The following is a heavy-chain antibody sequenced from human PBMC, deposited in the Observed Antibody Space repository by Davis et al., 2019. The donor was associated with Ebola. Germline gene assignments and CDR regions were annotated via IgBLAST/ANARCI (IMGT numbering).Heavy chain of an antibody. D-gene: IGHD1-1*01. V-gene: IGHV3-64*01. CDR3: PLSLCSTQPDGNVVIACLVQGYDMD. CDR1: GYTFTNYY. CDR2: ISSNGGST. J-gene: IGHJ6*03. Sequence: AASVKVSCKASGYTFTNYYMHWVRQAPGKGLEYVSAISSNGGSTYYANSVKGRFTISRDNAKNSLYLQMNSLRASPTSPKVFPLSLCSTQPDGNVVIACLVQGYDMD.